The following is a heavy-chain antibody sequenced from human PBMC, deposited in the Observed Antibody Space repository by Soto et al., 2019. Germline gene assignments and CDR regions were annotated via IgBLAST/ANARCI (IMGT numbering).Heavy chain of an antibody. CDR3: ARHNVRTGWGFFDY. Sequence: QVQLQESGPGLVKPSETLSLTCTVSGGSIRTYYWSWIRQPPGKGLEWIGYIYYTGSTNYNPSLESRVTRAVDTSKNQCSLKLSSVTAAATAVYYCARHNVRTGWGFFDYWGQGTLVTVSS. CDR1: GGSIRTYY. J-gene: IGHJ4*02. V-gene: IGHV4-59*08. D-gene: IGHD6-19*01. CDR2: IYYTGST.